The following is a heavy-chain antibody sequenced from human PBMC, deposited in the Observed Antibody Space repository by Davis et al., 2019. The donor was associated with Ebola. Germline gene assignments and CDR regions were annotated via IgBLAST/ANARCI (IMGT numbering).Heavy chain of an antibody. CDR2: IYYSGST. V-gene: IGHV4-38-2*02. Sequence: MPSETLSLTCTVSGYSISSGYYWGWIRQPPGKGLEWIGSIYYSGSTYYNPSLKSRVTISVDTSKNQFSLKLSSVTAADTAVYYCARPAYGSGSFDYWGQGTLVTVSS. CDR1: GYSISSGYY. J-gene: IGHJ4*02. D-gene: IGHD3-10*01. CDR3: ARPAYGSGSFDY.